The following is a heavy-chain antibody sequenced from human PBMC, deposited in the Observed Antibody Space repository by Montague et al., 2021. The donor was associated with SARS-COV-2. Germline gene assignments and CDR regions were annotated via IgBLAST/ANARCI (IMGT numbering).Heavy chain of an antibody. V-gene: IGHV3-48*03. J-gene: IGHJ4*02. Sequence: SLRLSCAASGFTFSSYEMNWVRQAPGKGLEWVSDINSGGITMYYAGSVKGRFTISRDNAKNSLYLQMNSLRAEDTAVYYCARATPYYYGSGSYYEPRWVFDYWGQGTLVTVSS. CDR3: ARATPYYYGSGSYYEPRWVFDY. CDR2: INSGGITM. D-gene: IGHD3-10*01. CDR1: GFTFSSYE.